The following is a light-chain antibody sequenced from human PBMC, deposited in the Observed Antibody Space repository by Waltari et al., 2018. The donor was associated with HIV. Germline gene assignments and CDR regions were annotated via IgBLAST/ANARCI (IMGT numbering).Light chain of an antibody. V-gene: IGLV2-23*02. Sequence: QSALTQPASVSGSPGQSITISCTGTGSDVGYYNLVSWYQQHPGKAPKLLIYEVTKRPSGVSNRFSGSKSVNTASLTISGLQAEDEADYYCATWDDSLSGWVFGGGTKLTVL. CDR2: EVT. CDR3: ATWDDSLSGWV. CDR1: GSDVGYYNL. J-gene: IGLJ3*02.